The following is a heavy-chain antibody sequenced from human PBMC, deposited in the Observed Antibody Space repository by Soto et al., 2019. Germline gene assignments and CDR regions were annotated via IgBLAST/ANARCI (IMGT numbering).Heavy chain of an antibody. Sequence: EVQLVESGGGLVQPGGSLRLSCAASGFTFSSYSMNWVRQAPGKGLEWVSYISSSSSTIYYEDSVKGRFTISRDNAKNSLYLQMNSLRAEDTAVYYCARVGGAARPGIDYYYYMDVWGKGTTVTVSS. V-gene: IGHV3-48*01. CDR1: GFTFSSYS. CDR2: ISSSSSTI. CDR3: ARVGGAARPGIDYYYYMDV. D-gene: IGHD6-6*01. J-gene: IGHJ6*03.